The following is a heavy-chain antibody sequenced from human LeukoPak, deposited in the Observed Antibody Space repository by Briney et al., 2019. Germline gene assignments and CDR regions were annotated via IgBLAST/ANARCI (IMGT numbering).Heavy chain of an antibody. CDR2: IYSGGST. CDR1: GFSFGSYN. D-gene: IGHD6-13*01. J-gene: IGHJ1*01. CDR3: ARIYSSSGLYFQH. Sequence: GGSLRLSCAASGFSFGSYNMNWVRQAPGKGLEWVSVIYSGGSTYYADSVQGRFTISRDNSKNTLYLQMNSLSAEDTAVYYCARIYSSSGLYFQHWGQGTLVTVSS. V-gene: IGHV3-53*01.